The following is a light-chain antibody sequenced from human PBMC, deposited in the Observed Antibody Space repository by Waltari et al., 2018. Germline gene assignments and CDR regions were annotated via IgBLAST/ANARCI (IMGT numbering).Light chain of an antibody. J-gene: IGLJ3*02. CDR3: QSGDSSGVGV. V-gene: IGLV3-25*03. Sequence: SYELTQPPSVSVSPGQTARITCSGDALPKQYAHWYQQKAGQVLVLVIYKDSERPSGIPERFSGASSGKTVTLTISGVQAEDEADYYCQSGDSSGVGVFGGGTKLTVL. CDR1: ALPKQY. CDR2: KDS.